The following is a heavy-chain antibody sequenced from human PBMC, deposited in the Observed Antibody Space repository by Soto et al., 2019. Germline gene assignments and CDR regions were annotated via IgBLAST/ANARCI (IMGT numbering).Heavy chain of an antibody. Sequence: SETLSLTCAVYGGSFSGYYWSWIRQPPGKGLEWIGEINHSGSTNYNPSLKSRVTISVDTSKNQFSLKLSSVTAADTAVYYCARESELSSSPSPNWFDPWGQGTLVTVSS. CDR1: GGSFSGYY. J-gene: IGHJ5*02. V-gene: IGHV4-34*01. CDR2: INHSGST. D-gene: IGHD6-13*01. CDR3: ARESELSSSPSPNWFDP.